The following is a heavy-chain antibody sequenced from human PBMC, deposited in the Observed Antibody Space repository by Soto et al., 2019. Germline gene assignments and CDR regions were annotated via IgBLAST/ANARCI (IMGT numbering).Heavy chain of an antibody. CDR3: ARDSRIYRFNFDH. D-gene: IGHD3-10*01. CDR2: IYSGGST. CDR1: GFTVSSNY. V-gene: IGHV3-53*02. Sequence: EVQLVETGGGLIQPGGSLRLSCAASGFTVSSNYMSWVRQAPGKGLEWVSVIYSGGSTYYADSVKGRFTISRDNSKNTLYLQMNSLRAEDTAVYYCARDSRIYRFNFDHWGQGTLVTVSS. J-gene: IGHJ4*02.